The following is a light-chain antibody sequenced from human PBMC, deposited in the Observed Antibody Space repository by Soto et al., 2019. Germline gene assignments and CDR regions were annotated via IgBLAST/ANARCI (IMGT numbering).Light chain of an antibody. J-gene: IGKJ1*01. CDR1: QTIISG. CDR2: GTS. V-gene: IGKV3-15*01. Sequence: EIVLTQAPGTLSFSPGARATLSCRASQTIISGSLAWYQQKPGQAPRSVVFGTSARAAGVPPRFSGSGSGSQFTLTIDSMESEDSGVYYCQQYDNCPRTFGQGTKVDIK. CDR3: QQYDNCPRT.